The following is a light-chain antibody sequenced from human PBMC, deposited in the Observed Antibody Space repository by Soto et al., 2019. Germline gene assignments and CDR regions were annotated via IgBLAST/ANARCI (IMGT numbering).Light chain of an antibody. CDR3: QQFNNYPIT. V-gene: IGKV1D-13*01. Sequence: AIQLTQSPSSLSASVGDRVTITCRASQGISSTLAWYQQKPGKAPNLLICDASRLESGVPSRFSGSGSGTDFTLTISSLQPEDFATYFCQQFNNYPITFGQGTRLEIK. CDR1: QGISST. CDR2: DAS. J-gene: IGKJ5*01.